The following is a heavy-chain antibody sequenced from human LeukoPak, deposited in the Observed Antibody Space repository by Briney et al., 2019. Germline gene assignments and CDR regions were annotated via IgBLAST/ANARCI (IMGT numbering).Heavy chain of an antibody. V-gene: IGHV1-2*02. CDR1: GYTFTGYY. D-gene: IGHD6-19*01. CDR2: INPNSGGT. CDR3: ARTIIAVAGIAYNY. Sequence: ASVKVSCKASGYTFTGYYMHWVRQAPGQGLEWMGWINPNSGGTNYAQKFQGRVTMTRDTSISTAYMELSRLRSDDTAVYYCARTIIAVAGIAYNYWGQGTLVTVSS. J-gene: IGHJ4*02.